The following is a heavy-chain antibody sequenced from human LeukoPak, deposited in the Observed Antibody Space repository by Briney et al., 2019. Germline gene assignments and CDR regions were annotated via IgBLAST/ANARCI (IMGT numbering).Heavy chain of an antibody. J-gene: IGHJ3*02. CDR3: ARDLDFWSGYYTGSGAFDI. CDR2: INTNGNT. CDR1: GGSINSGAYY. D-gene: IGHD3-3*01. V-gene: IGHV4-61*02. Sequence: PSQTLSLTCTVSGGSINSGAYYWSWIRQPAGKGLEWVGRINTNGNTNYNPSLKSRVTIPVDTSKNQFSLKLTSVTAADTAVYYCARDLDFWSGYYTGSGAFDIWGQGTTVTVSS.